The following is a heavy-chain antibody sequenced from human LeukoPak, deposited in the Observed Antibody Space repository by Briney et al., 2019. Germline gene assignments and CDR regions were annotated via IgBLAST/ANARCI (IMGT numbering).Heavy chain of an antibody. CDR2: IYYSGST. CDR1: GYFISSGYY. CDR3: ARYYYGSGSSVSKTDY. J-gene: IGHJ4*02. D-gene: IGHD3-10*01. V-gene: IGHV4-38-2*02. Sequence: SETLSLTCTVSGYFISSGYYWGWIRQPPGKGLGRIGSIYYSGSTYYNPSLKSRVTISVDTSKNQFSLKLSSVTAADTAVYYCARYYYGSGSSVSKTDYWGQGTLVTVSS.